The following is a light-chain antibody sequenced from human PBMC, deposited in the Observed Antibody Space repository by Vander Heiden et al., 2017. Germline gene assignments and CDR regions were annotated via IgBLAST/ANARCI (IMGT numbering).Light chain of an antibody. CDR1: QSVSSY. CDR2: DAS. V-gene: IGKV3-11*01. CDR3: HQCSNWPIT. J-gene: IGKJ5*01. Sequence: IVLTQSPATLSLSPGERATLSCRASQSVSSYLAWYQQKSFQAPRLLSYDASNRATGIPARFSGSGSGTDFTLTMSILEPEHFAVYYCHQCSNWPITSGQGTLLEIK.